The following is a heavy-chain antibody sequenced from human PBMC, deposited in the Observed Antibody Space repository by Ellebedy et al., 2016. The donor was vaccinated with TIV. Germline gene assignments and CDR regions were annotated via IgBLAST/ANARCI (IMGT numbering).Heavy chain of an antibody. V-gene: IGHV3-74*01. CDR3: ASGDNFGYDY. Sequence: GESLKISCAASGLTFSRHWMHSVRQAPGKGLVCVALIKNDGTTTIYADSVKGRFTISRDTAKNTLYLQMNSLRAEDTAVYYCASGDNFGYDYWGQGTLVTVSS. J-gene: IGHJ4*02. CDR2: IKNDGTTT. CDR1: GLTFSRHW. D-gene: IGHD5-18*01.